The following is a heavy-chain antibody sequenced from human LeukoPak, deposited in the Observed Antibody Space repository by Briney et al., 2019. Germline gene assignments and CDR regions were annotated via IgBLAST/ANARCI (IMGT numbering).Heavy chain of an antibody. D-gene: IGHD6-19*01. CDR1: GFTVNTNY. CDR2: IYTGGGT. Sequence: GGSLRLSCAASGFTVNTNYMGRVPQAPGGGLEWGSVIYTGGGTYSADSVKGRFSISRDTSKNILYLQMNSLRVEDTAVYYCARGGEKWLVYFDFWGQGTLVTVSS. J-gene: IGHJ4*02. V-gene: IGHV3-53*01. CDR3: ARGGEKWLVYFDF.